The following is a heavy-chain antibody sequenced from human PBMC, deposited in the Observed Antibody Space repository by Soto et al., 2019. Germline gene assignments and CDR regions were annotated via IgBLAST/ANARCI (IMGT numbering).Heavy chain of an antibody. D-gene: IGHD3-9*01. J-gene: IGHJ4*02. CDR1: GYTFTGYY. V-gene: IGHV1-2*04. CDR2: INPNSGGT. CDR3: ARGDILTGYYSVWLDY. Sequence: GASVKVSCKASGYTFTGYYMHWVRQAPGQGLEWMGWINPNSGGTNYAQKFQGWVTMTRDTSISTAYMELSRLRSDDTAVYYCARGDILTGYYSVWLDYWGQGTLVTVSS.